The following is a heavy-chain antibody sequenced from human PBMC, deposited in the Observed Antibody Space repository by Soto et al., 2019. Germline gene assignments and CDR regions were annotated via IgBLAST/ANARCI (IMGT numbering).Heavy chain of an antibody. CDR3: ARSAAVAVVIAEGLYSH. CDR2: IKQDGSEK. CDR1: GFTFSSYW. J-gene: IGHJ4*02. V-gene: IGHV3-7*01. D-gene: IGHD6-19*01. Sequence: PGGSLRLSCAASGFTFSSYWMSWVRQAPGKGLEWVANIKQDGSEKYYVDSVKGRFTISRDNAKNSLYLQMNSLRAEDTAVYYCARSAAVAVVIAEGLYSHWGQGTLVTVSS.